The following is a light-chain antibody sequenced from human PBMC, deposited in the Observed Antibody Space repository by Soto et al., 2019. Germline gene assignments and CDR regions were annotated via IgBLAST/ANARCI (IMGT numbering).Light chain of an antibody. CDR3: SSYTSSSTLV. V-gene: IGLV2-14*01. Sequence: LTQPPSVSGSPGQSVTISCTATGSDVGDSSHVSWYQLHPGKAPKLMIYEVSNRPSGVSNRFSGSKSGNTASLTISGLQAEDEADYYCSSYTSSSTLVFGGGTKLTVL. CDR2: EVS. CDR1: GSDVGDSSH. J-gene: IGLJ3*02.